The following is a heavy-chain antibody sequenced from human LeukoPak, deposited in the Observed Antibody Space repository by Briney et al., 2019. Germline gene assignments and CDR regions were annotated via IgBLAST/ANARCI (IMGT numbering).Heavy chain of an antibody. CDR3: ASYLSSSWPRWFDP. D-gene: IGHD6-13*01. V-gene: IGHV1-24*01. J-gene: IGHJ5*02. Sequence: ASVKVSCKVSGYTLTELSMHWVRQAPGTGLEWTGGFDPEDGETIYAQKFQGRVTMTEDTSTDTAYMELSSLRSEDTAVYYCASYLSSSWPRWFDPWGQGTLVTVSS. CDR1: GYTLTELS. CDR2: FDPEDGET.